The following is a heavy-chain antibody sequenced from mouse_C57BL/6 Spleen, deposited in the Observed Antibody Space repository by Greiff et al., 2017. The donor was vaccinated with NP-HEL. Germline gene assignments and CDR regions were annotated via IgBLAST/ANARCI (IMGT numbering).Heavy chain of an antibody. CDR3: ARGYYGSSNQAWFAY. CDR2: INPYNGGT. V-gene: IGHV1-19*01. J-gene: IGHJ3*01. D-gene: IGHD1-1*01. CDR1: GYTFTDYY. Sequence: SGPVLVKPGASVKMSCKASGYTFTDYYMNWVKQSHGKSLEWIGVINPYNGGTSYNQKFKGKATLTVDKSSSTAYMELNSLTSEDSAGYYCARGYYGSSNQAWFAYWGQGTLVTVSA.